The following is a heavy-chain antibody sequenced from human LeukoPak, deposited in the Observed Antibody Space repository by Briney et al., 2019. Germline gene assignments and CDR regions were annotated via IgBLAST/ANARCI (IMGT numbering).Heavy chain of an antibody. CDR1: GFTFSSYA. D-gene: IGHD3-10*01. V-gene: IGHV3-23*01. CDR2: ITGSGGSP. J-gene: IGHJ4*02. Sequence: GGSLRLSCAASGFTFSSYAMSSVRQAPGKGLEWVSAITGSGGSPYYADSVKGRFPISRDNSRNSVLWQMHSLRADDTAVYYCAKAGVGYYGSGSPIHFDYWGQGTLVTVSS. CDR3: AKAGVGYYGSGSPIHFDY.